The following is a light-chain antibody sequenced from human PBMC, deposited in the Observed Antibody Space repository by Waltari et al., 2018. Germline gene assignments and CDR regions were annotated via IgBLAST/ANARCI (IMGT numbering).Light chain of an antibody. CDR2: AAS. CDR3: QQSYNTPLT. CDR1: QSISSY. J-gene: IGKJ3*01. V-gene: IGKV1-39*01. Sequence: DIQMTQSPSSLSASVGDRVTITCRASQSISSYLNWYQQKPGKAPKLLIYAASSLQSGGPSRFSGSGSGTDFTLTISSLQVEDFATYYCQQSYNTPLTFGPGTKVDIK.